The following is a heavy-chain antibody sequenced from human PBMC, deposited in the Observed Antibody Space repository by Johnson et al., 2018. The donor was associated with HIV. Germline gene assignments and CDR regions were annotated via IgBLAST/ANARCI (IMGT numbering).Heavy chain of an antibody. D-gene: IGHD6-13*01. CDR2: ISYDGSNK. CDR1: GFTFSSYG. J-gene: IGHJ3*02. Sequence: QMMLVESGGGVVQPGRSLRLSCAASGFTFSSYGMHWVRQAPGKGLEWVAVISYDGSNKYYADSVKGRFTISRDNSKHTLYLQMNSLRAEDTAVYYCAREGAAAGPTDAFDIWGQGTMVTVSS. V-gene: IGHV3-30*03. CDR3: AREGAAAGPTDAFDI.